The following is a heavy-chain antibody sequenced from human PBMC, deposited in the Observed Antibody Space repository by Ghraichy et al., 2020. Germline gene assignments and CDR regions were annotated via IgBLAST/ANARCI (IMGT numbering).Heavy chain of an antibody. CDR2: ISGSGGST. CDR3: AKGTRGYSYGLGSDY. V-gene: IGHV3-23*01. Sequence: GGSLRLSCAASGFTFSSYAMSWVRQAPGKGLEWVSAISGSGGSTYYADSVKGRFTISRDNFKNTLYLQMNSLRAEDTAVYYCAKGTRGYSYGLGSDYWGQGTLVTVSS. J-gene: IGHJ4*02. D-gene: IGHD5-18*01. CDR1: GFTFSSYA.